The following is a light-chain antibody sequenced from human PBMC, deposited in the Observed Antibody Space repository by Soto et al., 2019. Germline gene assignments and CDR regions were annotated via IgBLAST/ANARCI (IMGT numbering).Light chain of an antibody. CDR1: SSDVGGYNY. V-gene: IGLV2-14*01. CDR3: SSDTRSIL. CDR2: DVS. J-gene: IGLJ2*01. Sequence: QSALTQPASVSGSPGQSITISCTGTSSDVGGYNYVSWYQQHPGKAPKLMIYDVSNRPSGVSNRFSGSKSGNTASLTISGLQAEDEADYYCSSDTRSILFGGGTQLTVL.